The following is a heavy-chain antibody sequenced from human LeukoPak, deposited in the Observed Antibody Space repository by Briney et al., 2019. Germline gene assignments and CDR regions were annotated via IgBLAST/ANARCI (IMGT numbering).Heavy chain of an antibody. D-gene: IGHD3-22*01. V-gene: IGHV4-38-2*02. Sequence: SETLSLTCTVSGYSISSGYYWGWIRQPPGKGLEWIGSIYHSGRTLYNPSLKSRVTISGDTSKNQFSLKLSSVTAADTAVYYCARHDSSGPYNAFDIWGQGTMVTVSS. J-gene: IGHJ3*02. CDR1: GYSISSGYY. CDR2: IYHSGRT. CDR3: ARHDSSGPYNAFDI.